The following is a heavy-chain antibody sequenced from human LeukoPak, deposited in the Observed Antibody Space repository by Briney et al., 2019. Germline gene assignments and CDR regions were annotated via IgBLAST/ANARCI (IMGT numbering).Heavy chain of an antibody. J-gene: IGHJ4*02. CDR1: GGSISSGSYY. CDR3: ARGRPPQTG. Sequence: KPSETLSLTCTVSGGSISSGSYYWSWIRQPAGKGLEWIGRIYTSGSTNYNPSLKSRVTISVDTSKNQFSLKLSSVTAADTAVYYCARGRPPQTGWGQGTLVTVSS. CDR2: IYTSGST. V-gene: IGHV4-61*02.